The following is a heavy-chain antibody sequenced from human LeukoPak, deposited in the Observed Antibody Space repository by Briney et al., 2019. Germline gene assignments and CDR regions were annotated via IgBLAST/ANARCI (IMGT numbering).Heavy chain of an antibody. CDR3: ARGFRGRFSVWDAFQI. D-gene: IGHD3-10*01. V-gene: IGHV4-38-2*02. CDR2: IYHGGST. CDR1: GYSISSGYY. Sequence: PSGTLSLTCTVSGYSISSGYYWGWIRQPPGKGLEWIGTIYHGGSTDYNPSLKSRVIISVDTSKNQSSLKLTSVTAADTAVYYCARGFRGRFSVWDAFQIWGQGTMVTVSS. J-gene: IGHJ3*02.